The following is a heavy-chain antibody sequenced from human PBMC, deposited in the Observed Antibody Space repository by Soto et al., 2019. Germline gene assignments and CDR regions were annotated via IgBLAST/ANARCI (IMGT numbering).Heavy chain of an antibody. CDR1: GGSISSYY. V-gene: IGHV4-59*01. CDR3: ARGPHYYYGMDV. CDR2: IYYSGST. J-gene: IGHJ6*02. Sequence: SETLSLTCTVSGGSISSYYWSWIRQPPGKGLEWIGYIYYSGSTNYNPSLKSRVTISVDTSKNQFSLKLSSVTAADTAVYYCARGPHYYYGMDVWGQGTTVTV.